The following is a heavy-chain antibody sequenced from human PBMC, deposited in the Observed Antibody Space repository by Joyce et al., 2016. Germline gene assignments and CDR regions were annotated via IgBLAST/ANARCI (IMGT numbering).Heavy chain of an antibody. J-gene: IGHJ3*02. Sequence: QVQLVQSGADMKKPGASVKVSCKASGYTFTGYYIHWVRQAPGKGLEWMGWINPNSGGTNFTQQFQGRVTMTRDTSISTAYMELSRLRSDDTAVYYCATESPGKDAFDTWGQGTMVTVSS. V-gene: IGHV1-2*02. CDR3: ATESPGKDAFDT. CDR2: INPNSGGT. CDR1: GYTFTGYY. D-gene: IGHD3-10*01.